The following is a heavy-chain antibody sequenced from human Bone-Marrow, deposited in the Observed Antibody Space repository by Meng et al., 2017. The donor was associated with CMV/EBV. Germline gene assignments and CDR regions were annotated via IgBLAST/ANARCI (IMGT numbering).Heavy chain of an antibody. CDR1: GYTFTSYD. CDR2: MNPNSGNT. Sequence: ASVKVSCKASGYTFTSYDINWVRQATGQGLEWMGGMNPNSGNTGYAQKFQGRVTMTRNTSISTAYMELSSLRPEDTAVYYCARGGTTVVSCPFDDYWGQGTLVTVSS. J-gene: IGHJ4*02. D-gene: IGHD4-23*01. CDR3: ARGGTTVVSCPFDDY. V-gene: IGHV1-8*01.